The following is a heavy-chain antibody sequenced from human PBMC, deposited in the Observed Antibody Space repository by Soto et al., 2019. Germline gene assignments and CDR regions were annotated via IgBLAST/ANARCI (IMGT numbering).Heavy chain of an antibody. CDR3: ARDQGGIAAAVGGMDV. D-gene: IGHD6-13*01. V-gene: IGHV4-59*01. Sequence: SETLSLTCTVSGGSISSYYWSWIRQPPGKGLEWIGYIYYSGSTNYNPSLKSRVTISVDTSKNQFSLKLSSVTAADTAVYYCARDQGGIAAAVGGMDVWGKGTTVTVS. CDR2: IYYSGST. J-gene: IGHJ6*04. CDR1: GGSISSYY.